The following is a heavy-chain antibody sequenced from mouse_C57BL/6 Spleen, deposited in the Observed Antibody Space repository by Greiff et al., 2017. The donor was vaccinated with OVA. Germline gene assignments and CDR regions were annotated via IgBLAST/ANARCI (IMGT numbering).Heavy chain of an antibody. CDR2: INYDGSST. CDR3: AREGGNYGRYAMDY. Sequence: DVKLVESEGGLVQPGSSMKLSCTASGFTFSDYYMAWVRQVPEKGLEWVANINYDGSSTYYLDSFKSRFIISRDNAKNILYLQMSSLKSEDTATYYCAREGGNYGRYAMDYWGQGTSVTVSS. CDR1: GFTFSDYY. J-gene: IGHJ4*01. V-gene: IGHV5-16*01. D-gene: IGHD2-1*01.